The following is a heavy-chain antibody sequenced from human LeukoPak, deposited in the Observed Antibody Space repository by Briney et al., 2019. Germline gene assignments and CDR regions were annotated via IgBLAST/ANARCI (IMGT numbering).Heavy chain of an antibody. CDR1: GFTFDDYA. CDR3: AKGGNDILTGYFDY. V-gene: IGHV3-9*01. CDR2: ISWNSGSI. Sequence: GRSLRLSCAASGFTFDDYAMHWVRQAPGKGLEWVSGISWNSGSIGHADSVKGRFTISRDNAKNSLYLQMNSLRAEDTALYYCAKGGNDILTGYFDYWGQGTLVTVSS. D-gene: IGHD3-9*01. J-gene: IGHJ4*02.